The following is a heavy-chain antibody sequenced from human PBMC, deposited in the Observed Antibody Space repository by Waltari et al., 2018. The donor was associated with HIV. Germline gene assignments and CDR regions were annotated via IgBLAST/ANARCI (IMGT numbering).Heavy chain of an antibody. D-gene: IGHD3-3*01. Sequence: EVQLVESGGGSVPTGRSLRPPCTASGITFDAYAMHGVRQTPGKGLEWVSGISWNSGDIAYADSVKGRFTISRDNTKNSLFLQMNSVRVEDTALYYCVKDGASTIFGVLNGMDVWGQGTTVTVSS. CDR3: VKDGASTIFGVLNGMDV. J-gene: IGHJ6*02. V-gene: IGHV3-9*01. CDR1: GITFDAYA. CDR2: ISWNSGDI.